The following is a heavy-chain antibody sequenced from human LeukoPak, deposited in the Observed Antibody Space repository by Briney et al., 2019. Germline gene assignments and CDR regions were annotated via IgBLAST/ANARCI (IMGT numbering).Heavy chain of an antibody. CDR1: GFTFSSYS. D-gene: IGHD5-18*01. J-gene: IGHJ4*02. Sequence: PGGSLRLSCAASGFTFSSYSMNWVRQAPGKGLEWVSSISSSSSSIYYADSVKGRFTISRDNAKNSLYLQMNSLRAEDTAVYYCAGASGDIVETATMGSYWGQGTLVTVSS. CDR3: AGASGDIVETATMGSY. V-gene: IGHV3-21*01. CDR2: ISSSSSSI.